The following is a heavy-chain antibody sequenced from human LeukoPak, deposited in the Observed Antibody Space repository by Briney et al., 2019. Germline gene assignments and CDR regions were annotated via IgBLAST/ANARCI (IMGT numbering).Heavy chain of an antibody. CDR1: GFTFSSYS. Sequence: GGSLRLSCAASGFTFSSYSMNWVRQAPGKGLEWVSSISSSSSYIYYADSVKGRFTISRDNAKNSLYLQMNSLRAEDTAVYYCARDRKVVTARGPYYFDYWGQGTLVTVSS. CDR3: ARDRKVVTARGPYYFDY. CDR2: ISSSSSYI. V-gene: IGHV3-21*01. D-gene: IGHD2-21*02. J-gene: IGHJ4*02.